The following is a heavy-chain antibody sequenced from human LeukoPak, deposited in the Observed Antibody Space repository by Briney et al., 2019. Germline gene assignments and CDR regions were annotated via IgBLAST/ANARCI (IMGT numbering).Heavy chain of an antibody. CDR3: ARARGYYDFWSGYYTDFDY. CDR1: GYTFTSYG. CDR2: ISAYNGNT. J-gene: IGHJ4*02. V-gene: IGHV1-18*01. Sequence: GASVKVSCKASGYTFTSYGISWVRQAPGQGLEWMGWISAYNGNTNYAQKLQGRVTMTTDTSTSTAYMELRSLRSDDTAVYYCARARGYYDFWSGYYTDFDYWGQGTLVTVSS. D-gene: IGHD3-3*01.